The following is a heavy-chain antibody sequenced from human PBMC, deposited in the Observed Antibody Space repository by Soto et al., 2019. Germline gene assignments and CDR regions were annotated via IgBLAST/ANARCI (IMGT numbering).Heavy chain of an antibody. D-gene: IGHD6-19*01. J-gene: IGHJ4*02. V-gene: IGHV1-69*01. CDR3: AWAMLQQWLVLAFDY. Sequence: QVQLVQSGAEVKKPGSSVKVSCKASGGTFSSYAISWVRQAPGQGLEWMGGIIPIFGTANYAQKFQGRVTITADESTCTAYMELSSLRSEDTAVYYCAWAMLQQWLVLAFDYWGQGTLVTVSS. CDR2: IIPIFGTA. CDR1: GGTFSSYA.